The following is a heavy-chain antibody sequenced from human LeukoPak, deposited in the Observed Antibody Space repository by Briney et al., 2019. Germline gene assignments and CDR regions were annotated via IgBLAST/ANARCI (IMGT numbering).Heavy chain of an antibody. V-gene: IGHV1-69*13. J-gene: IGHJ4*02. CDR3: ARALRYYSDSSGYAFDY. Sequence: SVKVSCKASGGTFSSYAISWVRRAPGQGLEWMGGIIPIFGTANYAQKFQGRVTITADESTSTAYMELSSLRSEDTAVYYCARALRYYSDSSGYAFDYWGQGTLVTVSS. D-gene: IGHD3-22*01. CDR1: GGTFSSYA. CDR2: IIPIFGTA.